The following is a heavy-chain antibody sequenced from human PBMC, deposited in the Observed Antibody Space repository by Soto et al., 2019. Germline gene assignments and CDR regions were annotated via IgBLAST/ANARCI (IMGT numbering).Heavy chain of an antibody. CDR3: ARDPRAHFWSGYSNYYYYGRDV. CDR2: IIPIFGTA. D-gene: IGHD3-3*02. V-gene: IGHV1-69*01. J-gene: IGHJ6*02. Sequence: QVQLVQSGAEVKKPGSSVKVSCKASGGTFSSYAISWVRQAPGQGLEWMGGIIPIFGTANYAQKFQGRVTITADEATSTGYMELSSLRCEDTAVYYCARDPRAHFWSGYSNYYYYGRDVWGQGTTVTVSS. CDR1: GGTFSSYA.